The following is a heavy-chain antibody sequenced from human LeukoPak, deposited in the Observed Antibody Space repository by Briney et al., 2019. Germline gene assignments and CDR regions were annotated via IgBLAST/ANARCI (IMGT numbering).Heavy chain of an antibody. CDR3: ARAPGYSSSWSWDY. J-gene: IGHJ4*02. Sequence: PSGTLSLTCAVSGGSLSSSNWWSWVRQPPGKGLEWIGEIYHSGSTNYNPSLKSRVTISVDKSKNQFSLKLSSVTAADTAVYYCARAPGYSSSWSWDYWGQGTLVTVSS. CDR2: IYHSGST. CDR1: GGSLSSSNW. D-gene: IGHD6-13*01. V-gene: IGHV4-4*02.